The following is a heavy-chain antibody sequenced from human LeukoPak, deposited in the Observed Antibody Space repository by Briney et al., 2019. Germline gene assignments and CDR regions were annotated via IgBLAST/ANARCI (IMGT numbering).Heavy chain of an antibody. J-gene: IGHJ5*02. CDR2: ISSSSSYI. Sequence: PGGSLRLSCAASGFTFSSYSMNWVRQAPGKGLEWVSSISSSSSYIYYADSVKGRFTISRDNAKNSLYLQMNSLRAEDTAVYYCARDGPTPGVVVDWIDWFDPWGQGTLVTVSS. D-gene: IGHD2-21*01. CDR3: ARDGPTPGVVVDWIDWFDP. V-gene: IGHV3-21*01. CDR1: GFTFSSYS.